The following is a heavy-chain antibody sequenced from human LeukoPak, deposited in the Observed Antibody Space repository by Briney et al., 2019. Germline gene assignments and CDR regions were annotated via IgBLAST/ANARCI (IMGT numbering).Heavy chain of an antibody. CDR3: ARGYCSSTSCYHRLYYFDY. D-gene: IGHD2-2*01. CDR2: INHSGST. J-gene: IGHJ4*02. V-gene: IGHV4-34*01. CDR1: GGSFSGYY. Sequence: SETLSLTCAVYGGSFSGYYWSWIRQPPEKGLEWIGEINHSGSTNYNPSLKSRVTISVDTSKNQFSLKLSSVTAADTAVYYCARGYCSSTSCYHRLYYFDYWGQGTLVTVSS.